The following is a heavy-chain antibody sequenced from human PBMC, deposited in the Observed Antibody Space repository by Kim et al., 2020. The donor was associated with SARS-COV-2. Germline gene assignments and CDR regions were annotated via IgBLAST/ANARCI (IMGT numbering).Heavy chain of an antibody. V-gene: IGHV1-18*01. CDR1: GYTFTSYG. CDR3: ARGPSSHGSGSYRPLGP. J-gene: IGHJ5*02. CDR2: ISAYNGNT. Sequence: ASVKVSCKASGYTFTSYGISWVRQAPGQGLEWMGWISAYNGNTNYAQKLQGRVTMTTDTSTSTAYMELRSLRSDDTAVYYCARGPSSHGSGSYRPLGPWGQGTLVTVSS. D-gene: IGHD3-10*01.